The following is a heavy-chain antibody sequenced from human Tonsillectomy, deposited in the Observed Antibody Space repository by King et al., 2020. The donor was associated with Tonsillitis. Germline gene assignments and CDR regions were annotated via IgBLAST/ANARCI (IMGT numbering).Heavy chain of an antibody. Sequence: VQLQESGPGLVKPSQTLSLTCAVSGGFIRSGGYSWNWIRQPPGKGLEWIGYIYHSGSTHYNSSFKTRVTISVGTSKNQFALKLTSLTAADTAVYYCARSGGISLPFDYWGQGSLVTVSS. CDR2: IYHSGST. D-gene: IGHD2-15*01. CDR3: ARSGGISLPFDY. V-gene: IGHV4-30-4*07. CDR1: GGFIRSGGYS. J-gene: IGHJ4*02.